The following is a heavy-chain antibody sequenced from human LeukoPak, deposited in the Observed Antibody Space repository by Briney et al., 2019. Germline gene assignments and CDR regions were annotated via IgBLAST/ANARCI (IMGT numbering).Heavy chain of an antibody. Sequence: ASVKVSCKASGYTFTSYGISWVRQAPGQGLEWMGWISAYNGNTNYAQKLQGRVTMTTDTSTSTAYMELRSLRSDDTAVYYCARYGEYIDGGIQKDYWGQGTLVTVSS. CDR3: ARYGEYIDGGIQKDY. D-gene: IGHD5-18*01. CDR2: ISAYNGNT. CDR1: GYTFTSYG. J-gene: IGHJ4*02. V-gene: IGHV1-18*01.